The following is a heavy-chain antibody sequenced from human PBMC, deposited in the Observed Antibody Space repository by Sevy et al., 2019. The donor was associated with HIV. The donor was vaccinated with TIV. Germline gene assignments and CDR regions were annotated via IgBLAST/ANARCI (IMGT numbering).Heavy chain of an antibody. J-gene: IGHJ4*02. CDR3: ARAQQVTMLVVIGGLYFDF. V-gene: IGHV3-11*01. D-gene: IGHD3-22*01. CDR2: ISGSGNII. Sequence: GGSLRLSCAASGFSFSDSYMSWVRQAPGKGLEWIAYISGSGNIIYYADSVRGRFSISRDNAKKSLYLQMNSLRAEDTAVYFCARAQQVTMLVVIGGLYFDFWGQGTLVTVSS. CDR1: GFSFSDSY.